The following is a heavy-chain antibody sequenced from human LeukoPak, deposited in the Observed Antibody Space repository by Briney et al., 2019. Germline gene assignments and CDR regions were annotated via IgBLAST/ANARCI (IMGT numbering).Heavy chain of an antibody. CDR1: GFTFSSYW. CDR2: IKQDGSEK. Sequence: PGGSLRLSCAASGFTFSSYWMTWVRQAPGKGLEWVANIKQDGSEKYYVDSVKGRFTISRDNAKNSLYLQMNSLRAEDTAVYYCARVAPWYCSSTSCSPYYFDYWGQGTLVTVSS. V-gene: IGHV3-7*01. CDR3: ARVAPWYCSSTSCSPYYFDY. D-gene: IGHD2-2*01. J-gene: IGHJ4*02.